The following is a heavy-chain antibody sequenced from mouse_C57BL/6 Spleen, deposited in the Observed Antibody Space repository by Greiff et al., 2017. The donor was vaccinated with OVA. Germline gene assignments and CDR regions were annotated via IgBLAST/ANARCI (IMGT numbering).Heavy chain of an antibody. Sequence: VQLQQSGPELVKPGASVKISCKASGYSFTSYYIHWVKQRPGQGLEWIGWIYPGSGNTKYNEKFKGKATLTADTSSSTAYMQLSSLTSEDSAVYYCAREIYYYGSSPAWFAYWGQGTLVTVSA. CDR1: GYSFTSYY. CDR2: IYPGSGNT. J-gene: IGHJ3*01. CDR3: AREIYYYGSSPAWFAY. D-gene: IGHD1-1*01. V-gene: IGHV1-66*01.